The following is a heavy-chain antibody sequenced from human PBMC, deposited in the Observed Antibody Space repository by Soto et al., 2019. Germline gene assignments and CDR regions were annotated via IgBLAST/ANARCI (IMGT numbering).Heavy chain of an antibody. CDR2: IHHSGST. CDR1: GLSISSDNW. V-gene: IGHV4-4*02. J-gene: IGHJ4*02. Sequence: QVQLQESGPGLVRPSGTVSLTCAVSGLSISSDNWWSWVRQPPGKGLEWIGEIHHSGSTNYNPSLKSRVTMSVVPSNDLFSLTLHSVTPADTAFYYCARDQGSHPGDWGQGTLVSVSS. CDR3: ARDQGSHPGD. D-gene: IGHD6-13*01.